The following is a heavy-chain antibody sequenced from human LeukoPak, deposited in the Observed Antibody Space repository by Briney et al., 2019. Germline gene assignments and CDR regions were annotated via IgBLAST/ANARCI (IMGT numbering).Heavy chain of an antibody. Sequence: SQTLSLTCAVSGGSISSAGYSWSWIRQPPGKGLEWIGYIYHSGSAYYNSSLKSRVTISVDRSKNQFSLKLTSVTAADTAVYYCARLGRYDYFIDYWGQGTLVTVSS. J-gene: IGHJ4*02. V-gene: IGHV4-30-2*01. D-gene: IGHD3-16*01. CDR2: IYHSGSA. CDR3: ARLGRYDYFIDY. CDR1: GGSISSAGYS.